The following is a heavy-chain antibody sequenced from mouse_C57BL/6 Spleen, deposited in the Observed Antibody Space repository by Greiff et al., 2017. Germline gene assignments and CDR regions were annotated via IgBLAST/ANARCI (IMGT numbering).Heavy chain of an antibody. CDR1: GYPITSGYY. CDR2: ISYDGSN. Sequence: LMESGPGLVKPSQSLSPTCSVTGYPITSGYYWNWIRQFPGNKLEWMGYISYDGSNNYNPSLKNRISITRDTSKNQFFLKLNSVTTEDTATYDWASIYYDPDWFAYWGQGTLVTVSA. CDR3: ASIYYDPDWFAY. D-gene: IGHD2-4*01. V-gene: IGHV3-6*01. J-gene: IGHJ3*01.